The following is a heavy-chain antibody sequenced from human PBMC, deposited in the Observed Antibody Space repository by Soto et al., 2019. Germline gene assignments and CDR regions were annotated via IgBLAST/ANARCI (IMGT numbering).Heavy chain of an antibody. CDR2: ITSDTKTI. D-gene: IGHD6-19*01. CDR3: ARSVEGHFDY. Sequence: EVQLVESGGDLVQRGGSLRLSCVSSGFNFKIYRMKWGRPAPGKGLEWFAYITSDTKTIKYVDSVKGRFTISRDNDRNLVYLHMNSLRDEDTAVYYCARSVEGHFDYWGQGTVVTVSS. V-gene: IGHV3-48*02. CDR1: GFNFKIYR. J-gene: IGHJ4*02.